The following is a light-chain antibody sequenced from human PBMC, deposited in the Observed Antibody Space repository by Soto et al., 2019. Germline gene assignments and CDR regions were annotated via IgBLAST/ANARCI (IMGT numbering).Light chain of an antibody. J-gene: IGKJ2*01. CDR1: QSVSSSY. V-gene: IGKV3-20*01. CDR3: QQYGSSPLYT. CDR2: GAS. Sequence: EIVLTQSPGTLSLSPGERATLSCRASQSVSSSYLAWHQQKPGQVPRLLIYGASSRATGIPDRFSGSGSGTDFTLTISRLEPEDFAVYYCQQYGSSPLYTFGQGTKLEIK.